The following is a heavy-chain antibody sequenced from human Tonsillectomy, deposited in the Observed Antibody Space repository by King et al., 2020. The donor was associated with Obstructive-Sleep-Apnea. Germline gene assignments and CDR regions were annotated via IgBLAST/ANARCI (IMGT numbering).Heavy chain of an antibody. J-gene: IGHJ4*02. Sequence: DVQLVESGGGFVQPGRSLRLSCAASGFSFDDYAMNWVRQAPGKGLEWVSGISWISGHIGYADSVKGRFTISRENAKNSLYLQMNGLRVEDTALYYCAKDLGLGELFIRGFDYWGQGILVTVSS. CDR1: GFSFDDYA. V-gene: IGHV3-9*01. CDR2: ISWISGHI. CDR3: AKDLGLGELFIRGFDY. D-gene: IGHD3-10*01.